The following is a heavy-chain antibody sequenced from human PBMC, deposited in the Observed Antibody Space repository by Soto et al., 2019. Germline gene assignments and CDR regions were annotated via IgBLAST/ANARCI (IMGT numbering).Heavy chain of an antibody. CDR1: GFTFSSYS. V-gene: IGHV3-30*03. D-gene: IGHD6-13*01. CDR3: AAVIAATGTLHYNWFDP. CDR2: ISYDGSNK. Sequence: PGGSLRLSCAASGFTFSSYSMNWVRQAPGKGLEWVAVISYDGSNKYYADSVKGRFTISRDNSKNTLYLQMNSLRAEDTAVYYCAAVIAATGTLHYNWFDPWGQGTLVTVSS. J-gene: IGHJ5*02.